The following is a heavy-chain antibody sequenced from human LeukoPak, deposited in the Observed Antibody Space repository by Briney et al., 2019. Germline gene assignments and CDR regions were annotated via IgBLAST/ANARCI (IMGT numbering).Heavy chain of an antibody. CDR3: ARGYTSPWDRAFDI. V-gene: IGHV3-7*01. D-gene: IGHD6-19*01. J-gene: IGHJ3*02. CDR2: IKQDGSEK. CDR1: GFTFSDYY. Sequence: PGGSLRLSCAASGFTFSDYYMSWIRQAPGKGLERVANIKQDGSEKYYVDSVKGRFTISRDNAKNSLYLQMNSLRAEDTAVYYCARGYTSPWDRAFDIWGQGTMVTVSS.